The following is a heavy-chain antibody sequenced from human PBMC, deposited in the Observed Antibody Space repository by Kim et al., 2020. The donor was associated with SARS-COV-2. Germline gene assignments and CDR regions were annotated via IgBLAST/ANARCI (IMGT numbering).Heavy chain of an antibody. Sequence: DSVKGRFTISRDNAKNSLYLQMNSLRAEDTAVYYCARVRSGVGSRYGGDYWGQGTLVTVSS. J-gene: IGHJ4*02. CDR3: ARVRSGVGSRYGGDY. V-gene: IGHV3-21*01. D-gene: IGHD3-10*01.